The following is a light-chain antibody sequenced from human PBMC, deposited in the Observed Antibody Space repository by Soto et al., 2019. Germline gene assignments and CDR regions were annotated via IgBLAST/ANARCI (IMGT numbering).Light chain of an antibody. J-gene: IGKJ1*01. CDR2: GAS. Sequence: EIVLRQSPATLSFSPWERATLSCRASQRVSSYLAWYQQKPGQAPRLLIYGASSRATGIPERFSGSGSGTDFTLTISRLQPEDFAAYYCQQYGSSGRTFGQGTKVDIK. V-gene: IGKV3-20*01. CDR3: QQYGSSGRT. CDR1: QRVSSY.